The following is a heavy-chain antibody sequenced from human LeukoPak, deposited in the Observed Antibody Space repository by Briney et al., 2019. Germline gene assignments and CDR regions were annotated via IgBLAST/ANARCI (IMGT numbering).Heavy chain of an antibody. CDR3: ARGQYCSTTTCYSARRYFDF. J-gene: IGHJ4*02. CDR1: GGAFSNYF. D-gene: IGHD2-2*01. CDR2: INDSGST. V-gene: IGHV4-34*01. Sequence: SGTLSLTCAVSGGAFSNYFWTWIRQPPGKGLEWIAEINDSGSTNSNSSLRSRVAISVDTSKNQFSLRLTSVTAADTAVYYCARGQYCSTTTCYSARRYFDFWGQGTLVTVSS.